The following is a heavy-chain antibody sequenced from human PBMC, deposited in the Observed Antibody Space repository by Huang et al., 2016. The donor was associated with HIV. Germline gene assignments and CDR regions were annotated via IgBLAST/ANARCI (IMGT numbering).Heavy chain of an antibody. CDR2: ISKTSGAT. CDR3: VRDSSSGLQLRY. D-gene: IGHD3-22*01. J-gene: IGHJ4*02. V-gene: IGHV3-48*01. CDR1: GYTFSTYS. Sequence: EVQLVESGGGLAQPGGSLRLSCVASGYTFSTYSMNWVRQAPGKGREWVSYISKTSGATSYAESVKGLFTVSRDNVKNSLYLQMNRLRVEDTAMYYCVRDSSSGLQLRYWGQGALVIVS.